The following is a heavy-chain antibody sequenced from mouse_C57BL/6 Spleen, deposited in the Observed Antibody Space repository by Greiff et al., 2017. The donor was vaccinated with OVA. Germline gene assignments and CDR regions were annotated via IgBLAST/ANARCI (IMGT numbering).Heavy chain of an antibody. CDR1: GFTFSSYA. D-gene: IGHD2-12*01. V-gene: IGHV5-4*01. J-gene: IGHJ2*01. CDR2: ISDGGSYT. Sequence: EVQRVESGGGLVKPGGSLKLSCAASGFTFSSYAMSWVRQTPEKRLEWVATISDGGSYTYYPDNVKGRFTISRDNAKNNLYLQMSHRKAEDTAMYYCARKVSNDRTSHYLDYGGQGTTRTVSS. CDR3: ARKVSNDRTSHYLDY.